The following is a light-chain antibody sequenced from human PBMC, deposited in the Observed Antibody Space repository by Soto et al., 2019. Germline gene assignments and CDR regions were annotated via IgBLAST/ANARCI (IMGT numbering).Light chain of an antibody. CDR3: HQYGTSPQT. V-gene: IGKV3-20*01. Sequence: ELVLMPTPETLSLSAGEIATLSCSASYSVVNNFLAWYQQKPGQAPTLLIYDASSRASGLPDRFSGSGSETDFTLTVSRLELEYFAVYFCHQYGTSPQTFGQGTKVDIK. J-gene: IGKJ1*01. CDR1: YSVVNNF. CDR2: DAS.